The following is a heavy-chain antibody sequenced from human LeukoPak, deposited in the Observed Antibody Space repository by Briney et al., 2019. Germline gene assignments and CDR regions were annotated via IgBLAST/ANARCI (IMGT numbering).Heavy chain of an antibody. J-gene: IGHJ3*02. CDR3: ARLSYDSSGYYYVRSAFDI. Sequence: GGSLRLSCAASGFTFSGYSMNWVRQAPGKGLEWVSSISSSSSYIYYADSVKGRFTISRDNAKNSLYLQMNSLRAEDTAVYYCARLSYDSSGYYYVRSAFDIWGQGTMVTVSS. CDR1: GFTFSGYS. D-gene: IGHD3-22*01. CDR2: ISSSSSYI. V-gene: IGHV3-21*01.